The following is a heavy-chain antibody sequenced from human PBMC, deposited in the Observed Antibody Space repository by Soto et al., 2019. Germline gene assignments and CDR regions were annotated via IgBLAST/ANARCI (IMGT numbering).Heavy chain of an antibody. V-gene: IGHV4-30-4*02. D-gene: IGHD3-3*01. CDR2: IYYSGST. CDR3: ARELVGSGYNDY. CDR1: GGSISSGDYY. J-gene: IGHJ4*02. Sequence: PSETLSLTCTVSGGSISSGDYYWSWIRQPPGKGLEWIGYIYYSGSTYYNPSLKSRVTISVDTSKNQFSLKLSSVTAADTAVYYCARELVGSGYNDYWGQGTLVTVSS.